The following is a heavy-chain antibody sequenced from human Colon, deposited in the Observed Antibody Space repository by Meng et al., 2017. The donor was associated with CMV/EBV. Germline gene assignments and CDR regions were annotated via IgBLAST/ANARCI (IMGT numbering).Heavy chain of an antibody. V-gene: IGHV1-2*02. CDR1: GYTFTGYY. D-gene: IGHD3-10*01. CDR3: ATTMVRGVISTFDY. J-gene: IGHJ4*02. CDR2: INPNSGGT. Sequence: ASVKVSCKASGYTFTGYYMHWVRQAPGQGLEWMGWINPNSGGTNYAQKFQGRVTMTRDTSISTAYMELSRLRSDDTAVHYCATTMVRGVISTFDYWGQGTLVTVSS.